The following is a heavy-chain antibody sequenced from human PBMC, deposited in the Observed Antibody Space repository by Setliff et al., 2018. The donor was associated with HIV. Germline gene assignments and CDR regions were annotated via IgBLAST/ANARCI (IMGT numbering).Heavy chain of an antibody. V-gene: IGHV1-2*06. Sequence: ASVKVSCKTSGHTFTGYYIHWVRQAPGQGLEWMGRINPNSAITSYAQNFQGRVSMTRDTSTSTAYMELSSLRSDDTAVYYCARGESSYYYYYMDVWGTGTTVTVSS. J-gene: IGHJ6*03. CDR2: INPNSAIT. CDR1: GHTFTGYY. CDR3: ARGESSYYYYYMDV.